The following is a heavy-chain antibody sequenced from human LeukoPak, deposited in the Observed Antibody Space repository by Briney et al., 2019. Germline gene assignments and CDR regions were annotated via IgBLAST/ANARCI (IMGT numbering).Heavy chain of an antibody. J-gene: IGHJ1*01. CDR3: AKDIAPQLVGTNGC. Sequence: LSLTCTVSGGSISSYYWSWIRQAPGKGLEWVSYITGSGSTIYYADPVKGRFTISRDNAKNSLYLQMNSLRAEDTAVYYCAKDIAPQLVGTNGCWGQGTLVTVSS. V-gene: IGHV3-11*04. CDR2: ITGSGSTI. CDR1: GGSISSYY. D-gene: IGHD1-26*01.